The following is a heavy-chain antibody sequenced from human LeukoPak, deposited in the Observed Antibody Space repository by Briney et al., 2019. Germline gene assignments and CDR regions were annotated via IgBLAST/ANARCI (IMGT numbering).Heavy chain of an antibody. CDR1: GFTFSSYA. D-gene: IGHD4-17*01. J-gene: IGHJ4*02. CDR2: ISGSGGST. V-gene: IGHV3-23*01. Sequence: GGSLRLSCAASGFTFSSYAMSWVRQAPGKGLEWVSAISGSGGSTYYADSVKGRFTISRDNSKNTLYLQMNSLRAEGTAVYYGAKDVRRMDGDYPNWYFDYWGQGTLVTVSS. CDR3: AKDVRRMDGDYPNWYFDY.